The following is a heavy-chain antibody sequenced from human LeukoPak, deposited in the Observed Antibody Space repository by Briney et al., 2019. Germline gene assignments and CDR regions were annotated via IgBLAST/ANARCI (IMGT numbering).Heavy chain of an antibody. CDR1: GFTLNSYG. CDR2: IWYDGSNK. Sequence: GGSLRLSCAASGFTLNSYGMHWVRQAPGKGLEWVAVIWYDGSNKYYADSVKGRFTISRDNSKTSLYLQMNSLRAEDTAVYYCALTAAVFDYSYYYGMDVWGQGTAVTVSS. D-gene: IGHD6-13*01. J-gene: IGHJ6*02. V-gene: IGHV3-33*01. CDR3: ALTAAVFDYSYYYGMDV.